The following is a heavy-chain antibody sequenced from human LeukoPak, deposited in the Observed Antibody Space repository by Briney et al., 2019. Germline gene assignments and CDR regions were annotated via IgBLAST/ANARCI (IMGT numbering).Heavy chain of an antibody. CDR1: GGSISSSIYY. J-gene: IGHJ4*02. D-gene: IGHD1-1*01. CDR3: ARQLERRSPADY. Sequence: SETLSLTCTVSGGSISSSIYYWGWIRQPPGKGLEWIGSIYYSGSTYYNPSLKSRVTISVDTSKNQFSLKLSSVTAADTAVYYCARQLERRSPADYWGQGTLVTVSS. CDR2: IYYSGST. V-gene: IGHV4-39*01.